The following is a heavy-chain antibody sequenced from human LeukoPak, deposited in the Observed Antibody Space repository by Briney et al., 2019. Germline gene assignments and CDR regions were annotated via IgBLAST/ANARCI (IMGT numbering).Heavy chain of an antibody. D-gene: IGHD6-13*01. CDR1: GGTFSSYA. CDR3: AREIYSSSWYVSDAFDI. V-gene: IGHV1-69*05. Sequence: SVKVSCKASGGTFSSYAISWVRQAPGQGLEWMGGIIPIFGTANYAQKFQGRVTITTDESTSTAYMELSSLRSEDTAMYYCAREIYSSSWYVSDAFDIWGQGTMVTVSS. CDR2: IIPIFGTA. J-gene: IGHJ3*02.